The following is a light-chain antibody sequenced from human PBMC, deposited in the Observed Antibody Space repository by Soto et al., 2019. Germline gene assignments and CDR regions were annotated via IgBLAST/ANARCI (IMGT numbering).Light chain of an antibody. CDR1: KLGDKY. V-gene: IGLV3-1*01. Sequence: SYELTQPPSVSVSPGQTASITCSGEKLGDKYACWYKQKPGQSPVLVIYQDSKRPSGIPERFSGSNSGNTATLTISGTQAMDEADYYCQAWDSSTRVVFGGGTKLTVL. J-gene: IGLJ2*01. CDR3: QAWDSSTRVV. CDR2: QDS.